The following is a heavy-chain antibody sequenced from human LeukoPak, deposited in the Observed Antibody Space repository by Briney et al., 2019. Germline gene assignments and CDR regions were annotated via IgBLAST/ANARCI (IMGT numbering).Heavy chain of an antibody. J-gene: IGHJ4*02. CDR3: ARDSGYSSGWYKSGNFDY. Sequence: SVKVSCKASGGTFSSYAISWVRQAPGQGLGWMGGIIPIFGTANYAQKFQGRVTITADESTSTAYMELSSLRSEDTAVYYCARDSGYSSGWYKSGNFDYWGQGTLVTVSS. CDR2: IIPIFGTA. V-gene: IGHV1-69*13. CDR1: GGTFSSYA. D-gene: IGHD6-19*01.